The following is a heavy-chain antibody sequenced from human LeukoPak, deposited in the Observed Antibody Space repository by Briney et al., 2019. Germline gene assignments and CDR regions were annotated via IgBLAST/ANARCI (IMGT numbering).Heavy chain of an antibody. Sequence: GGSLRLSCAASGFTFSDYWMFWVRQAPGKGLVWVSRIDLAGDYTTYADSVKGRFTISRDNAKNTLYLEMNSLRAEDTAVYYGASGNSHAFDIWGQGTMVTVSS. CDR3: ASGNSHAFDI. CDR2: IDLAGDYT. J-gene: IGHJ3*02. V-gene: IGHV3-74*01. CDR1: GFTFSDYW.